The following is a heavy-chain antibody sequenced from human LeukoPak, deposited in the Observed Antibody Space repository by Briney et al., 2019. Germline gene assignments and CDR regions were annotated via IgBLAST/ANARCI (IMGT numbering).Heavy chain of an antibody. CDR1: DGSISDYY. CDR3: ATQSPGVATDN. V-gene: IGHV4-59*01. CDR2: TYYTGST. J-gene: IGHJ4*02. D-gene: IGHD3-3*01. Sequence: SETLSLTCTVSDGSISDYYWSWIRQPPGKGLEWIAYTYYTGSTDYNPSLRSRVTISIDTSKNQFSLKLRSVTAADTAVYYCATQSPGVATDNWGQGTLVTVSS.